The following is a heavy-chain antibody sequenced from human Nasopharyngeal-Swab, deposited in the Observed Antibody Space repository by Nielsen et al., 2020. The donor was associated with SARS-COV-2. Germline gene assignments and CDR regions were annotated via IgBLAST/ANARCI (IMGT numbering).Heavy chain of an antibody. D-gene: IGHD5-18*01. V-gene: IGHV1-2*02. Sequence: ASVKVSCKASGYTFTSYDINWVRQAPGQGLEWMGWINPNSGGTNYAQKFQGRVTMTRDTSISTAYMELSRLRSDDTAVYYCARKEATAMEELYYYGMDVWGQGTTVTVSS. CDR2: INPNSGGT. CDR3: ARKEATAMEELYYYGMDV. J-gene: IGHJ6*02. CDR1: GYTFTSYD.